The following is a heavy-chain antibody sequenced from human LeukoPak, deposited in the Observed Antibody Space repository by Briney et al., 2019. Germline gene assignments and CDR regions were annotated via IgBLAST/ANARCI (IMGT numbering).Heavy chain of an antibody. J-gene: IGHJ6*02. CDR2: ISSSGGTI. V-gene: IGHV3-48*03. Sequence: PGGSLRLSCAASGFTFSSYEMNWVRQAPGKGLEWVSYISSSGGTIYYADSVKGRFTISRDNAKNSLYLQMNSLRAEDTAVYYCARAVPYYYYGMDVWGQGTTVTVSS. CDR1: GFTFSSYE. CDR3: ARAVPYYYYGMDV.